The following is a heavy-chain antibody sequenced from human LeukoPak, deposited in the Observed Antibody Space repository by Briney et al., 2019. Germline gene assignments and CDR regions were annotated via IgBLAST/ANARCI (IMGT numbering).Heavy chain of an antibody. CDR3: ARVYSSGYFFDY. J-gene: IGHJ4*02. Sequence: ASVKVSCKASGYTFTSYYMHWVRQAPGQGLEWMGIINPSGGSTSYAQKFQGRVTMTRDMSTSTVYMELSSLRSEDTAVYYCARVYSSGYFFDYWGQGTLVTVSS. CDR1: GYTFTSYY. V-gene: IGHV1-46*01. D-gene: IGHD6-19*01. CDR2: INPSGGST.